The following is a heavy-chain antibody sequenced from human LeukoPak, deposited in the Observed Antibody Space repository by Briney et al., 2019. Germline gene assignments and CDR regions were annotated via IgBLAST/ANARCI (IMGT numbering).Heavy chain of an antibody. V-gene: IGHV3-7*04. CDR1: GFTLSTYW. Sequence: GGSLRLSCAASGFTLSTYWMSWVRQAPGKGLEWVASINRDGSGKYYVDSVRGRFTISRDNAKNSLYLQMNSLRVEDTAVFYCARVQTATTNWFDPWGQGTLVTASS. CDR2: INRDGSGK. J-gene: IGHJ5*02. D-gene: IGHD1-1*01. CDR3: ARVQTATTNWFDP.